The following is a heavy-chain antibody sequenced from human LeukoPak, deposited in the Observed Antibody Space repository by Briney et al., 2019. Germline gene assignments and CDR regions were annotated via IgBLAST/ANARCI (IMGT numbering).Heavy chain of an antibody. CDR2: ISSSSTYI. Sequence: GGSLRLSCAASGFTFSSYSMNWVRQAPGKGLEWVSSISSSSTYIYYADSMKGRFTISRDNAKNSLYLQMNSLRAEDTAVYYCARGYASGSCYGIWGQGTLVTVSS. D-gene: IGHD3-10*01. J-gene: IGHJ4*02. V-gene: IGHV3-21*01. CDR1: GFTFSSYS. CDR3: ARGYASGSCYGI.